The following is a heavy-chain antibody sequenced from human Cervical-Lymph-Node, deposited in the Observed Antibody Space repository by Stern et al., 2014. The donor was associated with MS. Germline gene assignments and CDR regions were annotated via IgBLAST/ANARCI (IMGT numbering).Heavy chain of an antibody. V-gene: IGHV3-9*01. D-gene: IGHD2-15*01. CDR1: GFAFDDYA. CDR3: TRALSHRGSPDY. CDR2: IRWNSGSI. J-gene: IGHJ4*02. Sequence: VQLVESGGGLVQPGRSLRLSCAASGFAFDDYAMHWVRQVPGKGLEWVSGIRWNSGSIVYADSVKGRFTVSRDNAKNSLYLQMDSLRPGDTAFYYCTRALSHRGSPDYWGQGTLVTVS.